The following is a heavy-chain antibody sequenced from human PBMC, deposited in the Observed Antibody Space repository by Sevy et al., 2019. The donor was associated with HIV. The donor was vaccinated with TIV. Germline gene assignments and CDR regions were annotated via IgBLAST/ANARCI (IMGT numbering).Heavy chain of an antibody. J-gene: IGHJ4*02. CDR1: GYSISSGYY. D-gene: IGHD4-17*01. V-gene: IGHV4-38-2*02. CDR2: IYHSGST. CDR3: ARADATVVTYYY. Sequence: SETLSLTCTVSGYSISSGYYWGWIRQPPGKGLEWIGSIYHSGSTYYNPSLKSRVTISVDTSKNQFSLKLSSVTAADTAVYYCARADATVVTYYYWGQGTLVTVSS.